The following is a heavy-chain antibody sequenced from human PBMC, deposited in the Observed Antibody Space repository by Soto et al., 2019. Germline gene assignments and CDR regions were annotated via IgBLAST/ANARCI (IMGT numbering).Heavy chain of an antibody. D-gene: IGHD4-17*01. CDR2: INHSGST. Sequence: SETRSLTCAVYGGSFSGYYWSWIRQPPGKGLEWIGEINHSGSTNYNPSLKSRVTISVDTSKNQFSLKVSSVTAADTAVYYCARGWGDVTVTTLSYYYYGMDVWGQGTTVTVSS. CDR3: ARGWGDVTVTTLSYYYYGMDV. V-gene: IGHV4-34*01. J-gene: IGHJ6*02. CDR1: GGSFSGYY.